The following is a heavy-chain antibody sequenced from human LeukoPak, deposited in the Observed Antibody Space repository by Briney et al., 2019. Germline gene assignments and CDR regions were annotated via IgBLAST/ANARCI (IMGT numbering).Heavy chain of an antibody. CDR2: IIPILGIA. CDR3: ATRDGYNLGYYFDY. CDR1: GGTFSSYA. D-gene: IGHD5-24*01. V-gene: IGHV1-69*04. J-gene: IGHJ4*02. Sequence: SVKVSCKASGGTFSSYAISWVRPAPGQGLEWMGRIIPILGIANYAQKFQGRVTITADKSTSTAYMELSSLRSEDTAVYYCATRDGYNLGYYFDYWGQGTLVTVSS.